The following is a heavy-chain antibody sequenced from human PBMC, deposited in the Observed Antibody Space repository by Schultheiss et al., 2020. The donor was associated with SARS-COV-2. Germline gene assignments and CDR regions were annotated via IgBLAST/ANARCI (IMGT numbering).Heavy chain of an antibody. CDR3: ARGISNTVSASAFDI. Sequence: GESLKISCAASGFSFSSYAMTWVRQAPGKGLEWVSLISGSGGTTYYADSVEGRLTISRDNAKNTLYLQMNSLRAEDTAVYYCARGISNTVSASAFDIWGQGTMVTVSS. CDR2: ISGSGGTT. D-gene: IGHD3-3*02. J-gene: IGHJ3*02. CDR1: GFSFSSYA. V-gene: IGHV3-23*01.